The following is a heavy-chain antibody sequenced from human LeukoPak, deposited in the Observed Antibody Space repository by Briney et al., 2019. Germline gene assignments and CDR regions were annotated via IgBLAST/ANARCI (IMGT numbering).Heavy chain of an antibody. J-gene: IGHJ3*02. D-gene: IGHD1-26*01. CDR1: GYTLTELS. Sequence: ASVKVSCKVSGYTLTELSMPWVRQAPGKGLEWMGGFDPEDGETIYAQKFQGRVTMTEDTSTDTAYMELSSLRSEDTAVYYCAIDSGSYSRAGRDAFDIWGQGTMVTVSS. V-gene: IGHV1-24*01. CDR2: FDPEDGET. CDR3: AIDSGSYSRAGRDAFDI.